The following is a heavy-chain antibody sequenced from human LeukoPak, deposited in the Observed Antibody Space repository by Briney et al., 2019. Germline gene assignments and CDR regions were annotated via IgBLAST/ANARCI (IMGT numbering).Heavy chain of an antibody. CDR1: GGSISSHY. J-gene: IGHJ4*02. Sequence: SETLSLTCTVSGGSISSHYWSWIRQPPGKGLEWIGYIYYSGSTNYNPSLKSRVTISVDTSKNQFSLKLSSVTAADTAVYYCARHLDTAMVPTFDYWGQGTLVTVSS. CDR3: ARHLDTAMVPTFDY. V-gene: IGHV4-59*08. CDR2: IYYSGST. D-gene: IGHD5-18*01.